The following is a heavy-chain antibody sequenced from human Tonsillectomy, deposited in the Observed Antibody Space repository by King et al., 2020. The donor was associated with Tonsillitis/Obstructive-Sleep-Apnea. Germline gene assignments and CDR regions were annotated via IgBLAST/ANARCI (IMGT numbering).Heavy chain of an antibody. V-gene: IGHV5-10-1*03. J-gene: IGHJ6*02. CDR3: AKTADYFWGSYRPTAYYGMDV. D-gene: IGHD3-16*02. CDR2: IDPSDSYI. CDR1: GYSFSSYW. Sequence: QLVQSGAEVKKPGESLRISCTGSGYSFSSYWINWVRQMPGKGLEWMGRIDPSDSYIDYSPSFQDHVTISADKSISTAYLQWSSLKASDTAMYYSAKTADYFWGSYRPTAYYGMDVWGQGTTVTVSS.